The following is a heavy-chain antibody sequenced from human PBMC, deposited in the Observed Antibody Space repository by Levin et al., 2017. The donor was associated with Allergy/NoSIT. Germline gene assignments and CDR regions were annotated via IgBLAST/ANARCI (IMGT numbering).Heavy chain of an antibody. CDR1: GFTFSSYS. J-gene: IGHJ2*01. D-gene: IGHD4-11*01. CDR3: AREAPHDYSNYWGDGGWYFDL. Sequence: KTGGSLRLSCAASGFTFSSYSMNWVRQAPGKGLEWVSSISSSSSYIYYADSVKGRFTISRDNAKNSLYLQMNSLRAEDTAVYYCAREAPHDYSNYWGDGGWYFDLWGRGTLVTVSS. CDR2: ISSSSSYI. V-gene: IGHV3-21*01.